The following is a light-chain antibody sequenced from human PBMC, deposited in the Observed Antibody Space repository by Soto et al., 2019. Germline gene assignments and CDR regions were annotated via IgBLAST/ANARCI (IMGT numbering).Light chain of an antibody. CDR3: HQYYTTPWT. V-gene: IGKV4-1*01. J-gene: IGKJ1*01. CDR1: QSLLYSSNNKNY. Sequence: DIVMPQSPDSLAVSLGARATIDCKSSQSLLYSSNNKNYLAWYQQKPGQPPKLLIYWASTRESGVPDRVSGSGSGTDFTLTISSLQAEDVAVYYCHQYYTTPWTVCQGTKVEVK. CDR2: WAS.